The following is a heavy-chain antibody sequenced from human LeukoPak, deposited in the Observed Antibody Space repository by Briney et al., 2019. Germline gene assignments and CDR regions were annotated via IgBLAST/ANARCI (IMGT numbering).Heavy chain of an antibody. J-gene: IGHJ5*02. Sequence: ASVKVSCKASGYSFSSYSISWVRQAPGQGLEWMGWISAYSGNTNYAHMLQGRVTMTTDTSTSTAYMELRSLRSDDTAVYYCARHRSRMVRGGDWFDPWGQGTLVTVSP. V-gene: IGHV1-18*01. CDR1: GYSFSSYS. CDR3: ARHRSRMVRGGDWFDP. CDR2: ISAYSGNT. D-gene: IGHD3-10*01.